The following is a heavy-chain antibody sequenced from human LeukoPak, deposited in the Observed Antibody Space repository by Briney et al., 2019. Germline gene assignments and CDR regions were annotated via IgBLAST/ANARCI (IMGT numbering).Heavy chain of an antibody. J-gene: IGHJ4*02. Sequence: GGSLRLSCVGALGSHWMGWVRQAPGKGLEWVANIKEDGSQKYYMDSVKGRFTISRDNAKSSLCLQMNNLRVEDTAVYYCTRDQTWGQGTLVTVSS. V-gene: IGHV3-7*01. CDR3: TRDQT. CDR2: IKEDGSQK. CDR1: LGSHW.